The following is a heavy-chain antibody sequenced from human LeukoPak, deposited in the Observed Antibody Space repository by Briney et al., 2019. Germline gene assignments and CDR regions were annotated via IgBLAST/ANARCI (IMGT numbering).Heavy chain of an antibody. J-gene: IGHJ4*02. D-gene: IGHD4-17*01. Sequence: SETLSLTCTVSGGSISSGGYYWSWIRQHPGKGLEWIGYIYYSGSTYYNPSLKSRVTISVDTSKNQFSLKLSSVTAADTAVYYCARAHDYGDSYYFDYWGQGTLVTVSS. CDR1: GGSISSGGYY. CDR3: ARAHDYGDSYYFDY. CDR2: IYYSGST. V-gene: IGHV4-31*03.